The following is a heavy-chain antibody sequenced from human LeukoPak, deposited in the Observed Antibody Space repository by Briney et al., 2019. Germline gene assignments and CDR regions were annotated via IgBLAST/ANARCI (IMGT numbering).Heavy chain of an antibody. CDR2: ISYDGSNK. CDR1: GFTFSSYA. J-gene: IGHJ6*02. CDR3: ARGHYDFWSGYQSYGMDV. D-gene: IGHD3-3*01. Sequence: AGGSLRLSCAASGFTFSSYAMHWVRQAPGKGLEWVAVISYDGSNKYYADSVEGRFTISRDNSKNTLYLQMNSLRAEDTAVYYCARGHYDFWSGYQSYGMDVWGQGTTVTVSS. V-gene: IGHV3-30-3*01.